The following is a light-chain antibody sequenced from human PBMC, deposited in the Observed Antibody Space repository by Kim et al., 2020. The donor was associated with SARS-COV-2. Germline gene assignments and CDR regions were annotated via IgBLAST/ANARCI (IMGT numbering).Light chain of an antibody. CDR2: RNN. V-gene: IGLV1-47*01. J-gene: IGLJ3*02. Sequence: QSVLTQPPSASGTPGQRVTISCSGSSSNIGSNYVYWYQQLPGTAPKHLIYRNNQRPSGVPDRFSGSKSGTSASLAISWLRSEDEADYYCAAWDDSLSGSWVFGGGTQLTVL. CDR1: SSNIGSNY. CDR3: AAWDDSLSGSWV.